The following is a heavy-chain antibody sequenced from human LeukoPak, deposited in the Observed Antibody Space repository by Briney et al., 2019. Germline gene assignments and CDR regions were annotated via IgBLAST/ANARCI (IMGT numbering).Heavy chain of an antibody. CDR3: IKAVAPDY. V-gene: IGHV3-73*01. D-gene: IGHD6-19*01. CDR1: GFTFSGSA. J-gene: IGHJ4*02. Sequence: GGSLRLSCAASGFTFSGSAMHWVRQASGKGLEWVGRIRSKANSYATAYAASVKGRFTISRDDSKNTAYLQMNSLKTEDTAVYYCIKAVAPDYWGQGTLVTVSS. CDR2: IRSKANSYAT.